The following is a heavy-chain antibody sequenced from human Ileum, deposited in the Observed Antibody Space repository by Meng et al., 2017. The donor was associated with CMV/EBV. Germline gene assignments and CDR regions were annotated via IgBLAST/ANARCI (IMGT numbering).Heavy chain of an antibody. V-gene: IGHV6-1*01. CDR1: GDSVSSNTVA. D-gene: IGHD3-10*01. J-gene: IGHJ4*02. Sequence: SQTPSPTRAISGDSVSSNTVAWNWIRQSPSRGLEYLGRTYYRSKRYNDYAVSVKGRIVINPDTSKNQFSLQLNSVTPEDTAVYYCARDYYGSGTYSYLFDYWGQGTLVTVSS. CDR3: ARDYYGSGTYSYLFDY. CDR2: TYYRSKRYN.